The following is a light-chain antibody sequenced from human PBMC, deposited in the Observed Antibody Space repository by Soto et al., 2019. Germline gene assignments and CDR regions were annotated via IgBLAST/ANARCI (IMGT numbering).Light chain of an antibody. J-gene: IGLJ2*01. V-gene: IGLV2-11*01. Sequence: QSALTQPPSVSGSPGQSVTISCTGTSSDVGAYNFVSWYQQHPGKAPKLIIFDVSARPSGVPDRFSGSKSGNTASLTISGLQADYEADYYCCSYAGTYSPVLGGGTKVTVL. CDR3: CSYAGTYSPV. CDR1: SSDVGAYNF. CDR2: DVS.